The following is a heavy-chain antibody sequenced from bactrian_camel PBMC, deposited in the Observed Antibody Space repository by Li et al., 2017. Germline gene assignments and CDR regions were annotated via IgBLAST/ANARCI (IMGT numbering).Heavy chain of an antibody. V-gene: IGHV3S63*01. Sequence: HVQLVESGGGSARAGGTLTLSCAAAIDYSTTLCMAWFRQVPGKEREGVARIATGSGNTYYADSVKGRFTISQDNAKNTVYLQMNSLKPEDTAMYYCAARGPYCYTKLSVRDFTYWGQGTQVTVS. CDR2: IATGSGNT. CDR3: AARGPYCYTKLSVRDFTY. J-gene: IGHJ6*01. CDR1: DYSTTLC. D-gene: IGHD2*01.